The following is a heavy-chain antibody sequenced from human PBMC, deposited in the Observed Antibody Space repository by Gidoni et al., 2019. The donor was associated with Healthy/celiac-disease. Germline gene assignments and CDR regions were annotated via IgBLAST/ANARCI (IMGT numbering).Heavy chain of an antibody. CDR1: GFTFDDYA. V-gene: IGHV3-9*01. D-gene: IGHD6-6*01. Sequence: EVQLVESGGGLVQPGRSLRLSCAASGFTFDDYAMHWVRQAPGKGLEWVSGIRWNSGSIGYADSVKGRFTISRDNAKNSLYLQMNSLRAEDTALYYCAKDMGYSSSSALDYWGQGTLVTVSS. CDR2: IRWNSGSI. J-gene: IGHJ4*02. CDR3: AKDMGYSSSSALDY.